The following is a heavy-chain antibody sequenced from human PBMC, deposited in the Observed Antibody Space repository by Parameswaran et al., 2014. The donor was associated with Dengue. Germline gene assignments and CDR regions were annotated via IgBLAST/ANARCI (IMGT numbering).Heavy chain of an antibody. CDR3: ARSRYYGSGRSPVDY. V-gene: IGHV4-34*01. J-gene: IGHJ4*02. Sequence: RWIRQPQEGLSGLGINHSGSTNYNPSLKSRVTISVDTSKNQFSLKLSSVTAADTAVYYCARSRYYGSGRSPVDYWGQGTLVTVSS. D-gene: IGHD3-10*01. CDR2: INHSGST.